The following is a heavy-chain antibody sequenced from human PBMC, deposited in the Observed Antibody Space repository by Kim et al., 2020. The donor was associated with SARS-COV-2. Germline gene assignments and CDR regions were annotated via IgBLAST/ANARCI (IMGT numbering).Heavy chain of an antibody. J-gene: IGHJ4*02. CDR2: IKQDGSEK. Sequence: GGSLRLSCAASGFTFSSYWMSWVRQAPGKGLEWVANIKQDGSEKYYVDSVKGRFTISRDNAKNSLYLQMNSLRAEDTAVYYCARALVLEWLLYEYYFDYWGQGTLVTVSS. CDR1: GFTFSSYW. V-gene: IGHV3-7*03. CDR3: ARALVLEWLLYEYYFDY. D-gene: IGHD3-3*01.